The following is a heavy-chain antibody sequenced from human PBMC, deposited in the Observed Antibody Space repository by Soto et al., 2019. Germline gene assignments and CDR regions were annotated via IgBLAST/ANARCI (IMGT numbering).Heavy chain of an antibody. CDR3: ASTRIANYYMDV. CDR2: ISSSSSTI. CDR1: GFTFSSYS. D-gene: IGHD6-13*01. J-gene: IGHJ6*03. Sequence: GGSLRLSCAASGFTFSSYSMNWVRQAPGKGLEWVSYISSSSSTIYYADSVKGRFTISRDNAKNSLYLQMNSLRAEDTAVYYCASTRIANYYMDVWGKGTTVTVSS. V-gene: IGHV3-48*01.